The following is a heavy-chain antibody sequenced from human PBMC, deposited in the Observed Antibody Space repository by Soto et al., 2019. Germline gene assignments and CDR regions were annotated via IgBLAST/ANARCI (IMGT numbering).Heavy chain of an antibody. CDR3: ARDAEYSSSSVGGY. CDR2: ISSSSSYI. D-gene: IGHD6-6*01. J-gene: IGHJ4*02. CDR1: GFTFSSYS. Sequence: EVQLVESGGGLVKPGGSLRLSCAASGFTFSSYSMNWVRQAPGEGLEWVSSISSSSSYIYYADSVKGRFTISRDNAKNSLYLQMNSLRAEDTAVYYCARDAEYSSSSVGGYWGQGTLVTVSS. V-gene: IGHV3-21*01.